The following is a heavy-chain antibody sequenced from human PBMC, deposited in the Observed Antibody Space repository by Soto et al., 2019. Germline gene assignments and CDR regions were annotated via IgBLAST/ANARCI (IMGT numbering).Heavy chain of an antibody. J-gene: IGHJ4*02. D-gene: IGHD3-3*01. V-gene: IGHV3-23*01. Sequence: EVQLLESGGGLVQPGRSLRLSCAASGFTFSSYAMSWVRQAPGKGLEWVSAISGSGGSTYYADSVKGRFTISRDNSKNTLYLQMNSLRAEDTAVYYCAKPGVVNYDFWSGYPNYFDYWGQGTLVTVSS. CDR1: GFTFSSYA. CDR3: AKPGVVNYDFWSGYPNYFDY. CDR2: ISGSGGST.